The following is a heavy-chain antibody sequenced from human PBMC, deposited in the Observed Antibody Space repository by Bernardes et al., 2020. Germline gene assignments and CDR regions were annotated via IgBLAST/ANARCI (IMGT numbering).Heavy chain of an antibody. CDR2: IYSGGST. J-gene: IGHJ5*02. V-gene: IGHV3-53*01. CDR3: AREGEYDFWSGTPLAGFDP. CDR1: GFTVSSNY. Sequence: GGSLRLSCAASGFTVSSNYMSWVRQAPGKGLEWVSVIYSGGSTYYADSVKGRFTISRDNSKNTLYLQMNSLRAEDTAVYYCAREGEYDFWSGTPLAGFDPWGQGTLVTVSS. D-gene: IGHD3-3*01.